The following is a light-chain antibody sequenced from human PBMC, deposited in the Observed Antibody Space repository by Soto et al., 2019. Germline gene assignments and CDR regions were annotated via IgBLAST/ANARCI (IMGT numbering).Light chain of an antibody. Sequence: DIVLTQSPGTLSLSPGERATLSCRASQSVSSSYLAWYQQKPGQAPRLLIYGASSRATGIPDRFSGSGSGTDFTLTISRLEPEDFAVYYCQQYGSSSVTFGQGTKVDIK. CDR3: QQYGSSSVT. CDR1: QSVSSSY. J-gene: IGKJ1*01. CDR2: GAS. V-gene: IGKV3-20*01.